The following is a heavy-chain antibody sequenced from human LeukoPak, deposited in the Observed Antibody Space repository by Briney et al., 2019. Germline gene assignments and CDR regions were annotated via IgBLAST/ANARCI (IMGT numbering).Heavy chain of an antibody. CDR1: GGTFSSYA. CDR2: IIPILGIA. D-gene: IGHD6-25*01. Sequence: ASVKVSCKASGGTFSSYAISWVRQAPGQGLEWMGRIIPILGIANYAQKFQGRVTITRNTSISTAYMELSSLRSEDTAVYYCASSSREIAPEDAFDIWGQGTMVTVSS. CDR3: ASSSREIAPEDAFDI. J-gene: IGHJ3*02. V-gene: IGHV1-69*04.